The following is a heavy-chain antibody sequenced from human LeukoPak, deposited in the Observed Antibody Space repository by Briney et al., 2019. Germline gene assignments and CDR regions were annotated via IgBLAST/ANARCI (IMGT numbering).Heavy chain of an antibody. V-gene: IGHV1-69*06. CDR3: AREDLGIAVAGDAFDI. J-gene: IGHJ3*02. D-gene: IGHD6-19*01. CDR1: GGTFSSYA. CDR2: IIPIFGTA. Sequence: AASVKVSCKASGGTFSSYAISWVRQAPGQGLEWMGGIIPIFGTANYAQKFQGRVTITADKSTSTAYMELSSLRSEDTAVYYCAREDLGIAVAGDAFDIWGQGTMVTVSS.